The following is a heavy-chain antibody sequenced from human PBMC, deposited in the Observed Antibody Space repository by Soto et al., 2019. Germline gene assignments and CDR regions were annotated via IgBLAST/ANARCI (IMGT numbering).Heavy chain of an antibody. CDR1: GGTFSIYA. CDR2: IIPIFGTA. Sequence: SVKVSFKASGGTFSIYAIILLRQYPGQGLEWMGGIIPIFGTANYAQKFQGRVTITADESTSTAYMELSSLRSEDTAVYYCERVARSDAFDIWGQETLVNVS. V-gene: IGHV1-69*13. CDR3: ERVARSDAFDI. J-gene: IGHJ3*02.